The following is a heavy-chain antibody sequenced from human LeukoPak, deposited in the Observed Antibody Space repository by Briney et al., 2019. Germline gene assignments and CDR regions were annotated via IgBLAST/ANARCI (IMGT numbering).Heavy chain of an antibody. Sequence: ASVKVSCKASGYTFTSYGISWVRQAPGQGLEWMGWISAYNGNTNYAQKLQGRVTMTTDTSTSTAYMELSSLRSEDTAVYYCARELYYYDSSGYRNDAFDIWGQGTMVTVSS. CDR3: ARELYYYDSSGYRNDAFDI. CDR2: ISAYNGNT. V-gene: IGHV1-18*01. D-gene: IGHD3-22*01. J-gene: IGHJ3*02. CDR1: GYTFTSYG.